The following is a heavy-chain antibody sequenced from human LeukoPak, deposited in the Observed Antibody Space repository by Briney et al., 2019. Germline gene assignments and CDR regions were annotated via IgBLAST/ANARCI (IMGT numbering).Heavy chain of an antibody. CDR2: IRGSGGAT. D-gene: IGHD1-14*01. V-gene: IGHV3-23*01. CDR1: GFSFNSYS. Sequence: GGSLRLSCAVSGFSFNSYSSHWVRQAPGKGLEWVSSIRGSGGATYYADSVKGRFTISRDNSRNTLFLQMNGLTAEDTAVYYCAKCITEPGTCYFDFWGLGTLVTVSS. CDR3: AKCITEPGTCYFDF. J-gene: IGHJ4*02.